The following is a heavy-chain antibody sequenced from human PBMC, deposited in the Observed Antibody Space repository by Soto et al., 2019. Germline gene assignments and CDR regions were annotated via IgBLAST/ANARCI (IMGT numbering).Heavy chain of an antibody. CDR3: AKDHSAMYCSSTSCYMGGWFDP. Sequence: GGSLRLSCAASGFTFSSYAMSWVRQAPGKGLEWVSAISGSGGSTYYADSVKGRFTISRDNSKNTLYLQMNSLRAEDTAVYYCAKDHSAMYCSSTSCYMGGWFDPWGQGTLVTVSS. J-gene: IGHJ5*02. V-gene: IGHV3-23*01. CDR2: ISGSGGST. CDR1: GFTFSSYA. D-gene: IGHD2-2*02.